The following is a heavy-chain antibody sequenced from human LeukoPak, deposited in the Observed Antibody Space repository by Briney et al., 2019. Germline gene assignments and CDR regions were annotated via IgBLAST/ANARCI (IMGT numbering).Heavy chain of an antibody. V-gene: IGHV3-23*01. CDR3: AKAVLPHTMAREY. D-gene: IGHD3-10*01. Sequence: GGSLRLSCAASGFTFSSYAMSWVRQAPGKGLECVSAISGDGGTIYYADSVKGRFTVSRDNSKDTLSLLMSSLRAEDTAVYYCAKAVLPHTMAREYWGQGTLVPVSS. CDR1: GFTFSSYA. CDR2: ISGDGGTI. J-gene: IGHJ4*02.